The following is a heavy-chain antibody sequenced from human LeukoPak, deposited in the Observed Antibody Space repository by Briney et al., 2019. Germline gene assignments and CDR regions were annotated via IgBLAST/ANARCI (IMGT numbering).Heavy chain of an antibody. D-gene: IGHD4-17*01. Sequence: GGSLRLSCAASGFTFSNYWMGWVRQAPGKGLEWVANIKQDGSEKYYVDSVRGRFTISRDNAKNSLYLQMNSLRAEDTAVYYCARSLVTTGHWGQGTLVTVSS. V-gene: IGHV3-7*01. CDR1: GFTFSNYW. CDR2: IKQDGSEK. J-gene: IGHJ4*02. CDR3: ARSLVTTGH.